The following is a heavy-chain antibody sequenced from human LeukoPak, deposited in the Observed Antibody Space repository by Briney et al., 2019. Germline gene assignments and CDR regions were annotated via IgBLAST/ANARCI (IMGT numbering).Heavy chain of an antibody. CDR2: IYSGGST. J-gene: IGHJ3*02. D-gene: IGHD3-22*01. CDR1: GFTVSSNY. CDR3: ARGGRGSAAVVAPRSFDI. Sequence: GGSLRLSCAASGFTVSSNYMSWVRQAPGKGLEWVSVIYSGGSTYYADSVKGRFTFSRDNSKNTLYLQMNSLRAEDSALYYCARGGRGSAAVVAPRSFDIWGQGTMVTVSS. V-gene: IGHV3-53*01.